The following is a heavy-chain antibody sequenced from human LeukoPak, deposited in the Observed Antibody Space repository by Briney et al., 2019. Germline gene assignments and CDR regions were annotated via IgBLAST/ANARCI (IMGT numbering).Heavy chain of an antibody. Sequence: SETLSLTCTVSGGSISFYYCGWLRQPPGKGLEWIGYIYYSGSTNYNPSLKSRVTISVDTSKNQFSLKLNSVTAADTAVYYCAREGGPFRPLDYSGQGTLVTVSS. D-gene: IGHD2/OR15-2a*01. CDR3: AREGGPFRPLDY. CDR1: GGSISFYY. J-gene: IGHJ4*02. CDR2: IYYSGST. V-gene: IGHV4-59*01.